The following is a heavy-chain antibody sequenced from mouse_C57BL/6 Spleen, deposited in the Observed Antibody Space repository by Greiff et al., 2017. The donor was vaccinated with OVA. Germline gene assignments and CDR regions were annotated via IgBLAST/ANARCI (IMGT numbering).Heavy chain of an antibody. J-gene: IGHJ2*01. CDR2: ISDGGSYT. Sequence: DVMLVESGGGLVKPGGSLKLSCAASGFTFSSYAMSWVRQTPEKRLEWVATISDGGSYTYYPDNVKGRFTISRDNAKNNLYLQMSHLKSEDTAMYYCARDDSNQYYFDYWGQGTTLTVSS. CDR1: GFTFSSYA. CDR3: ARDDSNQYYFDY. V-gene: IGHV5-4*01. D-gene: IGHD2-5*01.